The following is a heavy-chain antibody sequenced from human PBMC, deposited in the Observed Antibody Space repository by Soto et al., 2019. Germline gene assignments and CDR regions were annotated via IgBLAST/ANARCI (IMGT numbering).Heavy chain of an antibody. CDR3: ARAPNLNYYDSSGHIYYFDY. V-gene: IGHV1-69*01. J-gene: IGHJ4*02. CDR2: IIPIFGTT. Sequence: QVQLVQSGAEVEKPGSSVKVSCQASGGTFSTYAIIWVRQAPGQGLEWIGGIIPIFGTTNYAPKFQGRVTITADESTNTAYMELSSLRSEDTAMYYCARAPNLNYYDSSGHIYYFDYWCQGTLVTVSS. CDR1: GGTFSTYA. D-gene: IGHD3-22*01.